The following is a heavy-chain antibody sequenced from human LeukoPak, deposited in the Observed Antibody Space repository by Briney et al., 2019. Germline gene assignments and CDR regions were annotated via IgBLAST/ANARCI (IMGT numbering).Heavy chain of an antibody. CDR1: GGSISNYV. CDR2: INDSGNT. V-gene: IGHV4-59*08. CDR3: ASQRRWLQFPSDY. J-gene: IGHJ4*02. D-gene: IGHD5-24*01. Sequence: SETLSLTCTVSGGSISNYVWSWIRQPPGKGLEWIGYINDSGNTKYNPSLESRVTISVDTSKNQFSLKLSSVTAADTAVYYCASQRRWLQFPSDYWGQGTLVTVSS.